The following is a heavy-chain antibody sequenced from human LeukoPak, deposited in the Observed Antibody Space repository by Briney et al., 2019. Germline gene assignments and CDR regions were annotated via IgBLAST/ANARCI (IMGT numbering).Heavy chain of an antibody. J-gene: IGHJ4*02. CDR3: ARDAWLVGTTNLYYFDY. CDR2: INPNSGDT. D-gene: IGHD1-26*01. CDR1: DYTFTYYY. Sequence: ASVKVSCKASDYTFTYYYMHWVRQAPGQGLEWMGWINPNSGDTNYAQKFQGRVTMTRDPSISTAYMALTRLRSDDTAVYYCARDAWLVGTTNLYYFDYWGQGTLVTVSS. V-gene: IGHV1-2*02.